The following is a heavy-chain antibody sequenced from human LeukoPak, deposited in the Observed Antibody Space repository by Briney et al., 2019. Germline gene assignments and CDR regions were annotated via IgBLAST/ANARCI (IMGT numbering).Heavy chain of an antibody. Sequence: GGSLRLSCAASGFTFSNYAMSWVRQAPGKGLEWVSAISGSGGSTYYADSVKGRFTISRDNSKNTLYLQMSSLRAEDTAVYYCAKEFGTMVRGVIDHFDYWGQGTLVTVSS. J-gene: IGHJ4*02. D-gene: IGHD3-10*01. CDR3: AKEFGTMVRGVIDHFDY. V-gene: IGHV3-23*01. CDR2: ISGSGGST. CDR1: GFTFSNYA.